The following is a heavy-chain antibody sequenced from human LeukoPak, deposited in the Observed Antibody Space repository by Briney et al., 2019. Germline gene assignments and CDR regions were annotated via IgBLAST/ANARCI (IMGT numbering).Heavy chain of an antibody. CDR2: IRYDGSNK. CDR3: AKDHVGPRPLYYFDY. CDR1: GFTFSSYG. D-gene: IGHD3-10*02. J-gene: IGHJ4*02. V-gene: IGHV3-30*02. Sequence: PGGSLRLSCAASGFTFSSYGMHWVRQAPGKGLERVAFIRYDGSNKYYADSVKGRFTISRDNSKNTLYLQMNSLRAEDTAVYYCAKDHVGPRPLYYFDYWGQGTLVTVSS.